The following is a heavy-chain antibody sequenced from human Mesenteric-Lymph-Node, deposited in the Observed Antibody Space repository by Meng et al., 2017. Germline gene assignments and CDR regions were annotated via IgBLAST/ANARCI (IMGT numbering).Heavy chain of an antibody. Sequence: SETLSLTCTAPGGSISSYYWSWIRQPPGKGLEWIGYIYYSGSTNYNPSLKSRVTISVDTSKNQFSLKLSSVTAADTAVYYCARDGRTTVTTDEVYYYYGMDVWGQGTTVTGAS. CDR1: GGSISSYY. V-gene: IGHV4-59*01. CDR3: ARDGRTTVTTDEVYYYYGMDV. D-gene: IGHD4-17*01. CDR2: IYYSGST. J-gene: IGHJ6*01.